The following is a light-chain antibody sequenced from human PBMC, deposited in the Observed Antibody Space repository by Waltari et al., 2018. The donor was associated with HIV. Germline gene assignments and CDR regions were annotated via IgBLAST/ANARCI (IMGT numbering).Light chain of an antibody. Sequence: DIVMTQTPLSLSVPPGRPASISCMSTQSLLHSDGNTYLYWYLQKAGQPPQLLIYEVSNRFSGVPDRFSGSGSGTYFTLKISRVEAEDVGVYYCIQSTQLPITFGQGTRLEIK. CDR3: IQSTQLPIT. V-gene: IGKV2D-29*01. J-gene: IGKJ5*01. CDR2: EVS. CDR1: QSLLHSDGNTY.